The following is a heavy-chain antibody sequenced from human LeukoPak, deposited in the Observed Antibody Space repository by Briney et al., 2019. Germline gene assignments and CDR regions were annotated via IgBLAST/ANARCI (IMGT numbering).Heavy chain of an antibody. CDR2: INHSGST. D-gene: IGHD6-13*01. CDR3: ARGVTRWYSSSWYYFVY. J-gene: IGHJ4*02. V-gene: IGHV4-30-2*01. Sequence: SQTLSLTCTVSGGSISSGGYYWSWIRQPPGKGLEWIGEINHSGSTNYNPSLKSRVTISVDTSKNQFSLKLSSVTAADTAVYYCARGVTRWYSSSWYYFVYWGQGTLVTVSS. CDR1: GGSISSGGYY.